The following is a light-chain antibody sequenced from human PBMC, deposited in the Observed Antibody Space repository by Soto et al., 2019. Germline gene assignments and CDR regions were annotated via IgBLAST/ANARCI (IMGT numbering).Light chain of an antibody. J-gene: IGKJ5*01. CDR3: QHFGGTTFT. V-gene: IGKV3-11*01. Sequence: EIVLTQSPATLSLSPGERATLSCRASQSVSSYLAWYQQKPGQAPRLLIYDVSTRATGIPARFGGSGSGTDFTLTSSRLEPGDFAVYYCQHFGGTTFTFGQGTRLEIK. CDR2: DVS. CDR1: QSVSSY.